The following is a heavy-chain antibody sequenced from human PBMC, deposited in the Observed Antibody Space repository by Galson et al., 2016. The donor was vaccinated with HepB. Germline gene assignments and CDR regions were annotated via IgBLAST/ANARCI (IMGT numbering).Heavy chain of an antibody. J-gene: IGHJ6*02. CDR2: IIPFFGTP. D-gene: IGHD1-1*01. V-gene: IGHV1-69*13. Sequence: SVKVSCKASGGNFMNYAISWVRQAPGQRLEWLGGIIPFFGTPDYPQKFEGRVTITADESTSNAYMELRSLRSEDTAVYYCARWDAGTTGDYYYYGMDVWGQGTTVTVSS. CDR1: GGNFMNYA. CDR3: ARWDAGTTGDYYYYGMDV.